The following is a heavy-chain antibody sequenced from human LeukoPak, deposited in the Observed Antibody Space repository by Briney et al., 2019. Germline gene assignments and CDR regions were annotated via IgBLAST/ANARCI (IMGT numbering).Heavy chain of an antibody. CDR1: GYTLTELS. CDR3: ARDRLVRYFDWLSPLDMDV. J-gene: IGHJ6*03. D-gene: IGHD3-9*01. CDR2: FDPEDGET. Sequence: ASVKVSCEVSGYTLTELSMHWVRQAPGKGLEWMGGFDPEDGETIYAQKFQGRVTMTEDTSTDTAYMELSSLRSEDTAVYYCARDRLVRYFDWLSPLDMDVWGKGTTVTVSS. V-gene: IGHV1-24*01.